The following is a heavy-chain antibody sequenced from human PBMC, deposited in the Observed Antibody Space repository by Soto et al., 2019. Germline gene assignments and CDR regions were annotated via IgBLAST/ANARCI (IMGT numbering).Heavy chain of an antibody. CDR1: GYTFTSYY. J-gene: IGHJ6*02. CDR3: ARDNRGYSYGPPYYYYGMDV. D-gene: IGHD5-18*01. V-gene: IGHV1-46*01. Sequence: ASVKVSCKASGYTFTSYYMHWVRQAPGQGLEWMGIINPSGGSTSYAQKFQGRVTMTRDTSTSTVYMELSSLRSEDTAVYYCARDNRGYSYGPPYYYYGMDVWGQGTTVTVSS. CDR2: INPSGGST.